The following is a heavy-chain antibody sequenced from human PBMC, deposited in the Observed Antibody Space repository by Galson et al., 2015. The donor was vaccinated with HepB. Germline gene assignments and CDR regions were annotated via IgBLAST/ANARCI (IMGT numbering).Heavy chain of an antibody. CDR2: IYYSGST. V-gene: IGHV4-30-4*01. Sequence: TLPLTCTVSGGSISSGDYYWSWIRQPPGKGLEWIGYIYYSGSTYYNPSLKSRVTISVDTSKNQFSLKLSSVTAADTAVYYCARAGGSGSYYHYWGQGTLVTVSS. J-gene: IGHJ4*02. D-gene: IGHD3-10*01. CDR3: ARAGGSGSYYHY. CDR1: GGSISSGDYY.